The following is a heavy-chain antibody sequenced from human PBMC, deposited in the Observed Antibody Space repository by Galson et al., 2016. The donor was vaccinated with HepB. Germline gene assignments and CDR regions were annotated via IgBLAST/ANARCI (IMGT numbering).Heavy chain of an antibody. V-gene: IGHV3-23*01. CDR2: ISGRGDRI. Sequence: LRLSCAASGFTFSSFAMSWVRRVPGKGLEWVSAISGRGDRIRYADSVQGRFIISRDNSKNTLDVEMKNLRVEDTAGYYCAKEGWFGELVYGHFDFWGQGTLVTVSS. CDR1: GFTFSSFA. D-gene: IGHD3-10*01. CDR3: AKEGWFGELVYGHFDF. J-gene: IGHJ4*02.